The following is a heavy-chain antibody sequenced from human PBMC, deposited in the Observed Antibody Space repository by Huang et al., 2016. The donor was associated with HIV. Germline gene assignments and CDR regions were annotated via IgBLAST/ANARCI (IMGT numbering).Heavy chain of an antibody. D-gene: IGHD3-22*01. CDR3: ARGLQGYSIGYYYFDS. V-gene: IGHV1-8*03. J-gene: IGHJ4*02. CDR1: GHTFSNND. Sequence: QVQLMQSGAEVKKPGASVKVSCKASGHTFSNNDINWVRQATGQGREWMGWMNPNSGNHGYAQKFRGRVTFTKDTSITTAYMELSSLTSEDTAVYYCARGLQGYSIGYYYFDSWGQGTLITVSS. CDR2: MNPNSGNH.